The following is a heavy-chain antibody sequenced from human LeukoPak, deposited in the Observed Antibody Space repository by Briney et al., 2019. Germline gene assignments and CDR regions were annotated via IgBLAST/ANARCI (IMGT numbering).Heavy chain of an antibody. CDR3: AKHLSNYYYYYYMDV. CDR1: GFSFSTYA. Sequence: GGSLRLSCAASGFSFSTYAMTWVRQAPGKGLEWVSAISGSGGSTYYADSVKGRLTISRDNSKNTLYLQMNSLRAEDTAVYYCAKHLSNYYYYYYMDVWGKGTTVTVSS. J-gene: IGHJ6*03. V-gene: IGHV3-23*01. CDR2: ISGSGGST. D-gene: IGHD4-11*01.